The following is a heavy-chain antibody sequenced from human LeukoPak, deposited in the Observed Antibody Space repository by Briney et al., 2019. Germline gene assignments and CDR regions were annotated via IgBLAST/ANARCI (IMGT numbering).Heavy chain of an antibody. Sequence: GASVKVSCKASGYTFSGFYIHWVRQAPGQGLEWMGWINPNSGVTNYAQKLQGRVTITRDTSIDTAYMQLSRLRSDDTAVYYCAKDRYCDYEAPFHYYLDAWGRGATVTVSS. V-gene: IGHV1-2*02. J-gene: IGHJ6*03. CDR3: AKDRYCDYEAPFHYYLDA. D-gene: IGHD5-12*01. CDR1: GYTFSGFY. CDR2: INPNSGVT.